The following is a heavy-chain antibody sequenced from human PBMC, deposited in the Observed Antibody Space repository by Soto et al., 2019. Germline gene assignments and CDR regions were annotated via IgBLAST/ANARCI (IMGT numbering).Heavy chain of an antibody. CDR2: ISGSGGST. D-gene: IGHD6-6*01. Sequence: GGSLRLSCAASGFTFSSYAMSWVRQAPGKGLEWVSAISGSGGSTYYADSVKGRFTISRDNSKNTLYLQMNSLRAEDTAVYYCAKDPTYSSSSYYDYWGQGTLVTVSS. V-gene: IGHV3-23*01. CDR3: AKDPTYSSSSYYDY. CDR1: GFTFSSYA. J-gene: IGHJ4*02.